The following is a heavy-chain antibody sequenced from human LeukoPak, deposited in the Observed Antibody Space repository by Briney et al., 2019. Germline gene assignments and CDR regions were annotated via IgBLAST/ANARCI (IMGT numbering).Heavy chain of an antibody. Sequence: SQALSLTCAISGDSVSRNSASWHWISQSPSRGLEWVGRAYYRSKWGNNCAGSVKSRITINPDTSTNQFSLQLKSVTSEDTAMYYCAREGGIFYMIDYWGHGTPVTVSS. CDR2: AYYRSKWGN. D-gene: IGHD2-8*01. V-gene: IGHV6-1*01. J-gene: IGHJ4*01. CDR3: AREGGIFYMIDY. CDR1: GDSVSRNSAS.